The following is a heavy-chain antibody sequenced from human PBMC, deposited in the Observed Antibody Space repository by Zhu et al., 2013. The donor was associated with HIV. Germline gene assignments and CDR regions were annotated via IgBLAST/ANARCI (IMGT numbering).Heavy chain of an antibody. D-gene: IGHD3-10*01. CDR2: INPSGGST. Sequence: QVQLVQSGAEVKKPGASMRVSCQASGYSFTASYVHWVRQAPGQGLEWMGIINPSGGSTSYAQKFQGRVTMTRDTSTSTVYMELSSLRSEDTAVYYCAREGLLWFGDPGYFDLWGRGTLVTVSS. CDR3: AREGLLWFGDPGYFDL. J-gene: IGHJ2*01. V-gene: IGHV1-46*01. CDR1: GYSFTASY.